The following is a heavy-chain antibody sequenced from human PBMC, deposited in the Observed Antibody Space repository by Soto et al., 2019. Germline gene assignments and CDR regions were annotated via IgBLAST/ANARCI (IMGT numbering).Heavy chain of an antibody. CDR3: SKALAAAGPRWPDYYYYYGMDV. CDR1: GFTFSSYT. D-gene: IGHD6-13*01. V-gene: IGHV3-23*01. J-gene: IGHJ6*02. CDR2: ICGRDGTT. Sequence: GGSLRLSCAASGFTFSSYTMSWIRQAPGKGLEWISVICGRDGTTYYADSVRGRFTMSRDNSKNTLYLQMNSLRAEDTAVYYCSKALAAAGPRWPDYYYYYGMDVWGQGTTVTVSS.